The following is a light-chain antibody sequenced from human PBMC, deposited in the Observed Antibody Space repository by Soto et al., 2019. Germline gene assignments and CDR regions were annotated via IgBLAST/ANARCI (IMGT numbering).Light chain of an antibody. CDR3: TSYTSSSTLDV. V-gene: IGLV2-14*01. Sequence: QSALTRPASVSGSPGQSITIACTGTSSDVGGYNYVSWYQQHPGKAPKLMIYEVSNRPLGVSNRFSGSKSGNTASLTISGLQAEDEADYYCTSYTSSSTLDVFGTGTKVTVX. CDR1: SSDVGGYNY. J-gene: IGLJ1*01. CDR2: EVS.